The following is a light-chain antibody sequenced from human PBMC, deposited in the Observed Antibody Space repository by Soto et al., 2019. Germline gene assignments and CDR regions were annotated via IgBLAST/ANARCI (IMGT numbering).Light chain of an antibody. CDR1: LSVTSNF. Sequence: EIVLTQSPGTLSLSPGERATLSCRASLSVTSNFIAWYQQKPGQAPRLLLYDASHRAAGIPDRFSGSGSGRELSLTMSRLEAEDFAVYYCQQYGSSVWSFGQGTKVEIK. V-gene: IGKV3-20*01. J-gene: IGKJ1*01. CDR3: QQYGSSVWS. CDR2: DAS.